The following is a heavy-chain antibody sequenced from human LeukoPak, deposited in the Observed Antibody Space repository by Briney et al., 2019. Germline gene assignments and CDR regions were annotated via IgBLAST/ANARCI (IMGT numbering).Heavy chain of an antibody. Sequence: GGSLRLSCAASGFTFSSYSMNWVRQAPGKGLEWVSSISSSSSYIYYADSVKGRLTISRDNAKNSLYLQMNSLRAEDTAVYYCARDRSGSYYFDYWGQGTLVTVSS. V-gene: IGHV3-21*01. CDR1: GFTFSSYS. J-gene: IGHJ4*02. CDR2: ISSSSSYI. D-gene: IGHD1-26*01. CDR3: ARDRSGSYYFDY.